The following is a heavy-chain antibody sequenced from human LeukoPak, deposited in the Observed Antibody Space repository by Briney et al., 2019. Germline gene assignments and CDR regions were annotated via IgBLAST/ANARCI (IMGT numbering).Heavy chain of an antibody. J-gene: IGHJ6*02. CDR2: ISSSSSYI. CDR1: GFTFSSYS. D-gene: IGHD3-3*01. CDR3: ARDRKYYDFWSGYPTDGMDV. Sequence: GGSLRLSCAASGFTFSSYSMTWVRQAPGKGLEWVSSISSSSSYIYYADSVKGRFTISRDNAKNSLYLQMNSLRAEDTAVYYCARDRKYYDFWSGYPTDGMDVWGQGTTVTVSS. V-gene: IGHV3-21*01.